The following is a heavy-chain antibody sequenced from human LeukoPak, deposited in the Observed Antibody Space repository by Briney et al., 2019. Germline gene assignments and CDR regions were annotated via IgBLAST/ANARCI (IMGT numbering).Heavy chain of an antibody. CDR3: ARAGTGIAVAGTFWFDP. V-gene: IGHV1-18*01. Sequence: EASVKVSCKASGYIFSSYDITWVRQAPGQGLEWVGWISVYNDNTSYTQTLQGRVTMTTDTSTSTAYMELRSLRSDDTAVYYCARAGTGIAVAGTFWFDPWGQGTLVTVSS. D-gene: IGHD6-19*01. J-gene: IGHJ5*02. CDR2: ISVYNDNT. CDR1: GYIFSSYD.